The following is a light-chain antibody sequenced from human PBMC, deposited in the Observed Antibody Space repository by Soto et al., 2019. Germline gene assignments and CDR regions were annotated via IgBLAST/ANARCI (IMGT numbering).Light chain of an antibody. CDR1: QSISSW. CDR2: NAS. J-gene: IGKJ2*01. V-gene: IGKV1-5*03. CDR3: QQYYSYPYT. Sequence: DIQMTQSPSTLSASVGDRVTITCRASQSISSWLAWYQQKPGKAPKLLIYNASSLETGVPSRFSGSGSGTDFTLTISSLQSEDFATYYCQQYYSYPYTFGQGTKVDIK.